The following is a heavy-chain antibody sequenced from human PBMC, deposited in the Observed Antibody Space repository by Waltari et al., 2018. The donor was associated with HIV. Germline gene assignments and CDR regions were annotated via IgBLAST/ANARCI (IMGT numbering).Heavy chain of an antibody. Sequence: EVQLVASGGNLTWPGGSLRLSCVGSGPTVCYNYMAWFCPVPGQGPEWVSVLYSNGNTLYGGSVKGRFTIFRDNSKNTLYLQMNTLRVDDTAVYYCVRMHRFYGSEQSRYFYFGMDVWGQGTTVTVSS. CDR1: GPTVCYNY. CDR2: LYSNGNT. CDR3: VRMHRFYGSEQSRYFYFGMDV. J-gene: IGHJ6*02. V-gene: IGHV3-53*01. D-gene: IGHD3-16*02.